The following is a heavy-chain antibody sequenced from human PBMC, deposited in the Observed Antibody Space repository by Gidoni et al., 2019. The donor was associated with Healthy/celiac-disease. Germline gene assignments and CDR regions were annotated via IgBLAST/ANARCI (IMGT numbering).Heavy chain of an antibody. CDR3: AREHTYPRRTGYNWFDP. CDR1: GGTFSRYA. J-gene: IGHJ5*02. V-gene: IGHV1-69*01. CDR2: IIPIFGTA. D-gene: IGHD3-9*01. Sequence: QVQLVQSGAEVKKPGSSVKVSCKASGGTFSRYAISWVRQAPGQGLEWMGGIIPIFGTANYAQKFQGRVTITADESTSTAYMELSSLRSEDTAVYYCAREHTYPRRTGYNWFDPWGQGTLVTVSS.